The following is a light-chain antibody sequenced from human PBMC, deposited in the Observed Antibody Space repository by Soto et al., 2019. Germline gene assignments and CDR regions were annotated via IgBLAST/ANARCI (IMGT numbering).Light chain of an antibody. V-gene: IGKV1-39*01. CDR1: RSISNY. J-gene: IGKJ3*01. CDR2: GAS. Sequence: DIQMTQSPSSLSASVGDAVSLTCRASRSISNYLNWYQQKPGRAPKLLISGASSLQRGVPSRFSGSGSGTTVTLTITSLQPDDFAIYFGQQSYTAPYTFCPGTKVEIK. CDR3: QQSYTAPYT.